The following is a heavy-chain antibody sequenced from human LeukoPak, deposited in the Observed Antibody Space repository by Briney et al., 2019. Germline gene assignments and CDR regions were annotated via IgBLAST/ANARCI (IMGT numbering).Heavy chain of an antibody. Sequence: GASVKVSCKASGGTFSSYAISWVRQAPGQGLEWMGRIIPILGIASYAQKFQGRVTITADKSTSTAYMELSSLRSEDTAVYYCASSVEMATISDDYWGQGTLVTVSS. CDR3: ASSVEMATISDDY. V-gene: IGHV1-69*04. CDR1: GGTFSSYA. J-gene: IGHJ4*02. D-gene: IGHD5-24*01. CDR2: IIPILGIA.